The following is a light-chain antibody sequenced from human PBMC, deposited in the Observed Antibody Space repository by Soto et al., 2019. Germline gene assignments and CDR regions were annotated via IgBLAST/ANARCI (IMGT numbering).Light chain of an antibody. V-gene: IGKV3-20*01. Sequence: EIVLTQSPGTLSLSPGERATLSCRASQSVSSSYLAWYQQKPGQAPRLLIFGASSRATGIPDRFSGRGSGTDFTLTISRLEPEDFAVYYCQHYDSSPYTFGQGTNLEIK. CDR3: QHYDSSPYT. CDR1: QSVSSSY. J-gene: IGKJ2*01. CDR2: GAS.